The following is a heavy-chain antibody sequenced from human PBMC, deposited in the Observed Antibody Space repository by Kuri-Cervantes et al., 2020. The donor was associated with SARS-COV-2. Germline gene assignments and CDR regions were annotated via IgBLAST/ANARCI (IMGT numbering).Heavy chain of an antibody. V-gene: IGHV4-30-4*01. CDR3: ARAAGPAARTSWFDP. CDR1: GGSISSADYY. J-gene: IGHJ5*02. Sequence: SETLSLTCTVSGGSISSADYYWSWIRQPPGKGLEWIGYIYYSGSTYYNPSLKSRITISVDTSKNQFSLKLSSVTAADTAVYYCARAAGPAARTSWFDPWDQGALVTVSS. CDR2: IYYSGST. D-gene: IGHD2-2*01.